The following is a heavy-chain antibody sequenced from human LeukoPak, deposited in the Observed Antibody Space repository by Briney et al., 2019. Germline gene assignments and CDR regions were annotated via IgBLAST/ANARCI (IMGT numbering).Heavy chain of an antibody. J-gene: IGHJ4*02. CDR3: ARDQPAYYDFWSGYYHQFDY. V-gene: IGHV3-7*01. D-gene: IGHD3-3*01. Sequence: GGSLRLSCAASGFTFSSYWMSWVRQAPGKGLEWVANIKQDGSEKYYVDSVKGRFTISRDNAKNSLYLQMNSLRAEDTAVYYCARDQPAYYDFWSGYYHQFDYWGQGTLVTVSS. CDR2: IKQDGSEK. CDR1: GFTFSSYW.